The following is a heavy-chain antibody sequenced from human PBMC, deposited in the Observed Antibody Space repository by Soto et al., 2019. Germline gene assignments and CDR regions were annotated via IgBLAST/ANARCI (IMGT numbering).Heavy chain of an antibody. CDR3: ARDSVYSVSYLDY. D-gene: IGHD1-26*01. Sequence: QVQLVESGGGVVQPGRSLRLSCAASGFTFSSYGMHWVRQAPGKGLDWVALIWYDGSNKYYADSVKGRFTISRDNSKNTLDLQMNSLRAEDTAVYYCARDSVYSVSYLDYWGQGTLVTVSS. CDR2: IWYDGSNK. CDR1: GFTFSSYG. J-gene: IGHJ4*02. V-gene: IGHV3-33*01.